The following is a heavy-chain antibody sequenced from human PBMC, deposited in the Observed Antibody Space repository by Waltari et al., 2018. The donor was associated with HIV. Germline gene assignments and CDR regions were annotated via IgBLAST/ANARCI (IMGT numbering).Heavy chain of an antibody. CDR1: GGAVATFA. J-gene: IGHJ3*01. CDR3: AKSDFTELVRGQKAFDV. D-gene: IGHD1-26*01. V-gene: IGHV1-69*19. Sequence: QAQLVQSGAETKKPGSSVTVSCQAPGGAVATFAFTWVRQAPGQGLEWLGVTAPFFGVIYAQDFNGRVTITSNPSTRTVFLELGGLRPDDTAVYFCAKSDFTELVRGQKAFDVWGQGT. CDR2: TAPFFGV.